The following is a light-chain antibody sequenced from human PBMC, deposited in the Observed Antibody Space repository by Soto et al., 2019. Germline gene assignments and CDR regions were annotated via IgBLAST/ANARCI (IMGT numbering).Light chain of an antibody. V-gene: IGKV3-11*01. CDR2: DVS. CDR1: QNISNY. J-gene: IGKJ1*01. CDR3: QQRSHWPRT. Sequence: IVLTHSPSTLSLSPLKRATLSFMSSQNISNYLIWYQQKPGQAPRLLIYDVSNRATGIPARFSGSGSGTDFSLTISSLEPEDFAVYYCQQRSHWPRTFGQGTKVDIK.